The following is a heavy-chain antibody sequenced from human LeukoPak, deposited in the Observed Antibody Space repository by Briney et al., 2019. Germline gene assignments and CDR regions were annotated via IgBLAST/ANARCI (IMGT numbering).Heavy chain of an antibody. D-gene: IGHD3-16*01. V-gene: IGHV3-7*05. CDR3: ASWGL. CDR1: GITFSAYW. CDR2: IKPDGSET. J-gene: IGHJ4*02. Sequence: GGSLRLSCAASGITFSAYWMGWVRHAPGKGLEGVANIKPDGSETYYVDSVKGRFAISRDNAKNSLYLQMNSLRAEDTAVYYCASWGLWGQGTLVTVSS.